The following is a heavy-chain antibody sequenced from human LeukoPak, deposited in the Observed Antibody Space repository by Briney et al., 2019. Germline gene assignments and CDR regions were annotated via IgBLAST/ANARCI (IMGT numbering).Heavy chain of an antibody. CDR2: IIPILGIA. Sequence: ASVKVSCKASGGTFSSYAISWVRQAPGQGLEWMGRIIPILGIANYAQKFQGRVTITADKSTSTAYVELSSLRSEDTAVYYCASAKGYSSSWYDYWGQGTLVTVSS. V-gene: IGHV1-69*04. CDR3: ASAKGYSSSWYDY. J-gene: IGHJ4*02. D-gene: IGHD6-13*01. CDR1: GGTFSSYA.